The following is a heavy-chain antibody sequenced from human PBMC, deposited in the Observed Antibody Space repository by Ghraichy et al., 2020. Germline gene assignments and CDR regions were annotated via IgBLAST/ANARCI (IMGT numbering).Heavy chain of an antibody. V-gene: IGHV1-3*01. D-gene: IGHD4-11*01. Sequence: ASVKVSCKASGYTFTSYAMHWVRQAPGQRLEWMGWINAGNGNTKYSQKFQGRVTITRDTSASTAYMELSSLRSEDTAVYYCRMTTVTTPPSGWYYYGMDVWGQGTTVTVSS. CDR3: RMTTVTTPPSGWYYYGMDV. CDR2: INAGNGNT. CDR1: GYTFTSYA. J-gene: IGHJ6*02.